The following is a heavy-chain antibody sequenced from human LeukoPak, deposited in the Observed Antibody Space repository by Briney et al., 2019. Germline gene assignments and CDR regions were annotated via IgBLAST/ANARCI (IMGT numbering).Heavy chain of an antibody. CDR1: GFSFSNNW. V-gene: IGHV3-7*01. CDR3: ARAGTYETTWHH. CDR2: IKQDGSEK. D-gene: IGHD1-7*01. J-gene: IGHJ5*02. Sequence: PGGSLRLSCAASGFSFSNNWMSWVRQAPGRGLDWVANIKQDGSEKYYVDSVKGRFTISRDNAKNSLYLQMNSLRAEDTALYYCARAGTYETTWHHWGQGTLVTVSS.